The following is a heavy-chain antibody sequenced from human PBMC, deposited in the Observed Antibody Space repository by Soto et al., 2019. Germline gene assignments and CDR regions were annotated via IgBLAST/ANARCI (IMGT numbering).Heavy chain of an antibody. D-gene: IGHD2-15*01. V-gene: IGHV4-30-4*01. CDR1: VGSISSGDYY. J-gene: IGHJ4*02. CDR3: ARERGGDGGSPLDFDY. CDR2: IYYSWST. Sequence: PSETLSLTCSVSVGSISSGDYYWSWIRQPPVKGLEWIGYIYYSWSTYYNPSLKSRVTISVDTSKNQFSLKLSSVTAADTAVYYCARERGGDGGSPLDFDYWGQGTLVTVSS.